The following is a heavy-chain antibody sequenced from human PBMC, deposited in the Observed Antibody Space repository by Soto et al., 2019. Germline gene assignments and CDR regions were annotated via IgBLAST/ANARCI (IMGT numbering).Heavy chain of an antibody. CDR3: ATWHEREHAFDV. D-gene: IGHD1-1*01. Sequence: DVQLVESGGGLIQPGESLRLSCAAFGLTISGKKYVAWVRQAPGKGLEWGSALYDVAGSFYSDSVTGRFTTSSDSSKTNVYLQMNDLRPDDTAVYYCATWHEREHAFDVWGQGTTVTISS. J-gene: IGHJ3*01. V-gene: IGHV3-53*01. CDR2: LYDVAGS. CDR1: GLTISGKKY.